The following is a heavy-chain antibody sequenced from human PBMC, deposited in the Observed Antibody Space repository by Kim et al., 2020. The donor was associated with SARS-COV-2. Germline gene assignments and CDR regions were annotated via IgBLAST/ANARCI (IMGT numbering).Heavy chain of an antibody. Sequence: SVKVSCKASGGTFSSYAISWVRQAPGQGLEWMGMIIPILGIANYAQKFQGRVTITADKSTSTAYMELSSLRSEDTAVYYCARVSYSSSWGPNWYFDLWGRGTLVTVSS. CDR1: GGTFSSYA. J-gene: IGHJ2*01. D-gene: IGHD6-13*01. V-gene: IGHV1-69*04. CDR2: IIPILGIA. CDR3: ARVSYSSSWGPNWYFDL.